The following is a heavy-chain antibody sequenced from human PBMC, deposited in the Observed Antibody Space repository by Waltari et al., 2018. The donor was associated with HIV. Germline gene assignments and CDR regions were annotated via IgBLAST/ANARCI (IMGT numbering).Heavy chain of an antibody. V-gene: IGHV3-33*01. CDR2: MWDDANEK. CDR3: AAGGNMAVPGLADNWLDP. Sequence: QAQLVESGGGVVQAGTSLRLSCGASGFTFGSYGINWVRQAPGRGRDWVSVMWDDANEKYYADSVKGRVTISRDKSRNAVNLQMNSVSGEDTAVYYCAAGGNMAVPGLADNWLDPWGQGTRVTVSS. D-gene: IGHD6-19*01. J-gene: IGHJ5*02. CDR1: GFTFGSYG.